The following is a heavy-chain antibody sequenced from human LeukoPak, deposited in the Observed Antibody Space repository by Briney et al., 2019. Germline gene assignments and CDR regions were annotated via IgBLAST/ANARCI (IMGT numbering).Heavy chain of an antibody. CDR3: ARGSYDILTGYYPLNY. Sequence: SETLSLTCTVSGGSINSYYWSWIRQPPGKGLEWIGYIFHTGSTNYNPSLKSRLTISVDTSKNQFNLNLSSVTAADTAVYYCARGSYDILTGYYPLNYWGQGTLVTVSS. CDR2: IFHTGST. V-gene: IGHV4-59*01. CDR1: GGSINSYY. J-gene: IGHJ4*02. D-gene: IGHD3-9*01.